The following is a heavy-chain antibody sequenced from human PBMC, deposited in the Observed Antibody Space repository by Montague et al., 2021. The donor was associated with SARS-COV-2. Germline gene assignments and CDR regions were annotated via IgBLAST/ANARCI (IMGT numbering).Heavy chain of an antibody. J-gene: IGHJ4*02. CDR3: AGHGRYDVVTYYPDF. Sequence: SETLSLTCSVSGGSFDSDNFFWGWIPQPPGKRLEWIGVISNGGRTFDNPSLQSRVTISVPTSRNQLSLNVKAVTAADTAFYYCAGHGRYDVVTYYPDFWGQGILVTVSS. V-gene: IGHV4-39*01. CDR2: ISNGGRT. CDR1: GGSFDSDNFF. D-gene: IGHD3-10*01.